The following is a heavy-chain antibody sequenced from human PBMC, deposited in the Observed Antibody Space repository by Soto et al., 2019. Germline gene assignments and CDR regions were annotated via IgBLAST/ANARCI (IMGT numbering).Heavy chain of an antibody. CDR1: GFTFSSYA. J-gene: IGHJ4*02. V-gene: IGHV3-30-3*01. Sequence: QVQLVESGGGVVQPGRSLRLSCAASGFTFSSYAMHWVRQAPGKGVEWVAVISYDGSNKYYADSVKGRFTISRDNSKNTLYLQMNSLRAEDTAVYYCASVGLDFWSGYYAHWGQGTLVTVSS. CDR2: ISYDGSNK. D-gene: IGHD3-3*01. CDR3: ASVGLDFWSGYYAH.